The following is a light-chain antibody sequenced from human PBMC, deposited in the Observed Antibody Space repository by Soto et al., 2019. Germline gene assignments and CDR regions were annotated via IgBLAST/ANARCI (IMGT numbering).Light chain of an antibody. CDR3: QQYDNWPGT. CDR1: QSVSSN. CDR2: GAS. Sequence: ETVMTQSPATLSVSPGERATLSCRASQSVSSNLAWYQQKPGQAPRLLIYGASSRATGSPARFSGSRSGTEFTLTISNLQSEDFAVYYCQQYDNWPGTFGQGTKLEIK. J-gene: IGKJ2*01. V-gene: IGKV3-15*01.